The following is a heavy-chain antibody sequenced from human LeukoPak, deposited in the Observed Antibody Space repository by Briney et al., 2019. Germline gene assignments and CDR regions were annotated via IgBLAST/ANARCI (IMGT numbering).Heavy chain of an antibody. CDR3: AGPGGDAFDI. Sequence: SETLSLTCTVSGGSISSYYWSWIRQPPGKGLEWIGSIYYSGSTYYNPSLKSRVTISVDTSTNQFSLKLSSVTAADTAVYYCAGPGGDAFDIWGQGTMVTVSS. J-gene: IGHJ3*02. V-gene: IGHV4-59*05. D-gene: IGHD3-16*01. CDR1: GGSISSYY. CDR2: IYYSGST.